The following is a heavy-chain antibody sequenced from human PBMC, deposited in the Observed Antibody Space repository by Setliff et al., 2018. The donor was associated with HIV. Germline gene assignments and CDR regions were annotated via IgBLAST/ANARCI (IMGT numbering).Heavy chain of an antibody. V-gene: IGHV3-74*01. CDR1: GFTFSGYW. J-gene: IGHJ3*02. CDR3: ARDGNGAFDM. CDR2: VDSDGSGT. D-gene: IGHD1-26*01. Sequence: GGSLRLSCAASGFTFSGYWMHWIRQAPGKGLVWVSRVDSDGSGTSYADSVKGRFTISRDNAKNMLYLQINSLRAEDTAVYYCARDGNGAFDMWGQETLVTVSS.